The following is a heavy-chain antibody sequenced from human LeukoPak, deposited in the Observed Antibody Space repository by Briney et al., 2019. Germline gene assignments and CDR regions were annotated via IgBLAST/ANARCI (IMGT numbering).Heavy chain of an antibody. CDR2: MNPNSGNA. D-gene: IGHD3-10*01. J-gene: IGHJ4*02. CDR3: ARSLHMVRGLIGY. V-gene: IGHV1-8*01. CDR1: GYTFTSYV. Sequence: ASVKVSCKASGYTFTSYVINWVRQAPGQGLEWMGWMNPNSGNAGYAQIFQGRVTMTRNTSISTAYMELSRLRSDDTAVYYCARSLHMVRGLIGYWGQGTLVIVSS.